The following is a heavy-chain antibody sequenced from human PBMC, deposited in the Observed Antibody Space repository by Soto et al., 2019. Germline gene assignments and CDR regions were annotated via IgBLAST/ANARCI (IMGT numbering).Heavy chain of an antibody. J-gene: IGHJ6*02. V-gene: IGHV4-59*01. CDR1: AGPLSTYY. D-gene: IGHD5-18*01. CDR2: IYYSGST. CDR3: ARERYGFPYYYGMDV. Sequence: PEKLPPRCTVSAGPLSTYYRRGLRLPPGKGLEWIGYIYYSGSTNYNPSLKSRVTISVDTSKNQFSLKLSSVTAADTAVYYCARERYGFPYYYGMDVWGQGTTVT.